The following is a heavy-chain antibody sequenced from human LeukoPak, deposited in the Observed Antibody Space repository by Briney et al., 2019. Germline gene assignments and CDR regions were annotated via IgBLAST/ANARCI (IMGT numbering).Heavy chain of an antibody. J-gene: IGHJ4*02. V-gene: IGHV3-74*01. Sequence: PGGSLRLSCVASGFTFTDYWMRWVRQAPGKGLQWVSHVYSHGSDTIYADSVRGRFTISRDNAKNSVYLQMNSLRAEDTAVYYCAGSPYWGQGTLVTVSS. CDR2: VYSHGSDT. CDR3: AGSPY. D-gene: IGHD6-13*01. CDR1: GFTFTDYW.